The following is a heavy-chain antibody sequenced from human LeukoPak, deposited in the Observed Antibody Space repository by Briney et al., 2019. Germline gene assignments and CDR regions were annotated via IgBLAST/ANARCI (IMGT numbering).Heavy chain of an antibody. V-gene: IGHV4-59*01. CDR3: ARVNTEGRADY. CDR1: GPSLSGYC. Sequence: PSETRSLAYTLSGPSLSGYCWSWIRQPPGKGLEWIGYIYYSGTANYNPSLKSRVTISADTSKNQFSMRLTSVTAADTAVYNCARVNTEGRADYWGQGTLVTVSS. CDR2: IYYSGTA. J-gene: IGHJ4*02.